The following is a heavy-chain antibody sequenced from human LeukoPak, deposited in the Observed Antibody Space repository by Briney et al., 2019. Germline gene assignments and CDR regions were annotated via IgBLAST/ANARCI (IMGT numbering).Heavy chain of an antibody. D-gene: IGHD3-10*01. CDR1: GYTFTSYG. CDR3: ARGSGLVLLWFGELLPTNYYFDY. Sequence: GASVKVSCKASGYTFTSYGISWVRQAPGQGLEWMGWISAYNGNTNYAQKLQGRVTMTTDASTSTAYMELRSLRSDDTAVYYCARGSGLVLLWFGELLPTNYYFDYWGQGTLVTVSS. V-gene: IGHV1-18*01. J-gene: IGHJ4*02. CDR2: ISAYNGNT.